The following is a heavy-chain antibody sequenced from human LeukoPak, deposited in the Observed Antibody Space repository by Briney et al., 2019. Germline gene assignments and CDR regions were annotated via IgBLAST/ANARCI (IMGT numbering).Heavy chain of an antibody. CDR1: GFTFSSYG. Sequence: GGSLRLSCAASGFTFSSYGMHWVRQAPGKGLEGVAVISYDGSNKYYADSVKGRFTISRDNSENTLYLQMNSLRAEDTAVYYCAKDFSGYYGSGSYYNNWFDPWGQGTLVTVSS. CDR3: AKDFSGYYGSGSYYNNWFDP. J-gene: IGHJ5*02. V-gene: IGHV3-30*18. D-gene: IGHD3-10*01. CDR2: ISYDGSNK.